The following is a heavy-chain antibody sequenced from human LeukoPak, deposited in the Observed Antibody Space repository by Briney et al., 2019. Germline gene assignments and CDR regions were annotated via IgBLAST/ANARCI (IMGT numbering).Heavy chain of an antibody. CDR1: GFTFSSYS. CDR3: ARDGESDTYYDFWSGYYMGYYYYYMDV. D-gene: IGHD3-3*01. Sequence: GSLRLSCAASGFTFSSYSMNWVRQAPGKGLEWVSYISSSSSTIYYADSVKGRFTISRDNAKNSLYLQMNSLRAEDTAVYYCARDGESDTYYDFWSGYYMGYYYYYMDVWGKGTTVTVSS. V-gene: IGHV3-48*01. CDR2: ISSSSSTI. J-gene: IGHJ6*03.